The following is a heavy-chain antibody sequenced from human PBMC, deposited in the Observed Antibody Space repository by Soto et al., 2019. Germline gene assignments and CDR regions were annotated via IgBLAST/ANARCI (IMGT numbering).Heavy chain of an antibody. J-gene: IGHJ4*02. V-gene: IGHV5-51*01. CDR2: MFPWTSDT. CDR1: GYTFNSFW. D-gene: IGHD1-7*01. CDR3: VTTRDGTTFFPH. Sequence: PGESLKISCQGSGYTFNSFWIGWVRQMPGEGLEWMGLMFPWTSDTRYSPSFQGHVSISVDRSTGTGHLQWNSLKASDTAMYYCVTTRDGTTFFPHWGQGTPVTVSS.